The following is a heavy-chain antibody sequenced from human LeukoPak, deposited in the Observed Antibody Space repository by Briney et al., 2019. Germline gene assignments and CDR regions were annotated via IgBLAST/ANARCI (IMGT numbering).Heavy chain of an antibody. J-gene: IGHJ5*02. Sequence: AGGSLRLSCAASGFTFSSYAMHWVRQAPGKGLEWVAVISYDGSNKYYADSVKGRFTISRDNSKNTLYLQMNSLRAEDTAVYYCARDPDQYCSSTSCPNWFDPWGQGTLVTVSS. CDR2: ISYDGSNK. CDR3: ARDPDQYCSSTSCPNWFDP. D-gene: IGHD2-2*01. CDR1: GFTFSSYA. V-gene: IGHV3-30-3*01.